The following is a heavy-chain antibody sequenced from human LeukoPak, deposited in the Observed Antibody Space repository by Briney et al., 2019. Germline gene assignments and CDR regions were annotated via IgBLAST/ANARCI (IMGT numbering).Heavy chain of an antibody. CDR3: ARNNYYYDSSGYYDAFDI. J-gene: IGHJ3*02. CDR1: GYTFTGYY. CDR2: INPNSGGT. Sequence: ASVNVSCKASGYTFTGYYMHWVRQAPGQGLEWMGWINPNSGGTNYAQKFQGRVTMTRDTSISTAYMELSRLRSDDTAVYYCARNNYYYDSSGYYDAFDIWGQGTMVTVSS. V-gene: IGHV1-2*02. D-gene: IGHD3-22*01.